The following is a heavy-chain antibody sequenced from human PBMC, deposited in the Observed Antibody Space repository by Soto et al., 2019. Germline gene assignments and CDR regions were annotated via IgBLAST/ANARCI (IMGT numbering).Heavy chain of an antibody. CDR2: IYSSGST. CDR1: GGTISGYY. V-gene: IGHV4-4*07. D-gene: IGHD3-3*01. CDR3: ARGQRFSDWFDP. Sequence: SETLSLTCTVTGGTISGYYWTWIRQSAGGGLEWIGRIYSSGSTNYNPSLKSRVTISLDTSMSHFSLRLSSVTAADTAVYYCARGQRFSDWFDPWGQGTLVTVSS. J-gene: IGHJ5*02.